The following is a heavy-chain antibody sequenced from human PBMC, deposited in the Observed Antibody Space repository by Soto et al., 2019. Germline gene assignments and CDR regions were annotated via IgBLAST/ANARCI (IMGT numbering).Heavy chain of an antibody. D-gene: IGHD3-3*01. CDR2: INSDGSIT. CDR1: GFTFSGYW. V-gene: IGHV3-74*01. Sequence: WGSLRLSCAASGFTFSGYWMHWVRQVPGKGLVWVSRINSDGSITGYADSVKGRFTISRENAKNTLYLQMSNLRVEDTAVYYDFWSGFFTHYFDPWGQGTQVTVSS. CDR3: FWSGFFTHYFDP. J-gene: IGHJ5*02.